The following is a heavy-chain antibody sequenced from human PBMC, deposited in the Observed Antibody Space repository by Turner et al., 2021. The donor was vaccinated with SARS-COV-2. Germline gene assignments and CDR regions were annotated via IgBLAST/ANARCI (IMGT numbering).Heavy chain of an antibody. V-gene: IGHV1-8*01. J-gene: IGHJ4*02. CDR2: MDPKNGEA. D-gene: IGHD6-13*01. CDR3: ARGVAAGFDY. CDR1: GYPVSSLH. Sequence: QVQLVQSGSEGKEHGPSGQVCCKPAGYPVSSLHINWVRQATGQGLECMGWMDPKNGEAGYGQKFQGRVTFTRDTSVNTAYMEFSNLRSEDTAVYYCARGVAAGFDYWGQGTLVTVSS.